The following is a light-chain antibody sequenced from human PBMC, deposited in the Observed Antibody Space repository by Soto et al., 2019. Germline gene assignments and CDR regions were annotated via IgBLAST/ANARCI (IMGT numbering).Light chain of an antibody. Sequence: EFVLTQSPATLFLSPGERASLSCWASQSVGTYMAWYQHKPGQPPRLLIYDASNRATGIPARFSGSGSGTNFTFTISSLEPADFALYFCQLRSSWPPYTFAQGTKVGIK. CDR1: QSVGTY. CDR3: QLRSSWPPYT. CDR2: DAS. J-gene: IGKJ2*01. V-gene: IGKV3-11*01.